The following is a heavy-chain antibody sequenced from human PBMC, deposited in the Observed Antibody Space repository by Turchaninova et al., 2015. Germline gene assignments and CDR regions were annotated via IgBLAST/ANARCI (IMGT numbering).Heavy chain of an antibody. CDR2: INHSGSI. CDR3: ARGPYYGSGSFFY. CDR1: VDSFSGYS. D-gene: IGHD3-10*01. J-gene: IGHJ4*02. Sequence: QQQLVQWGPGLLTPLETLSLTCAVYVDSFSGYSWTWIRQPPGKGLEWIGEINHSGSINYHPSLKSRVARSVDTSKNQFSLKLTPVTAADTAVYYCARGPYYGSGSFFYWGRGTPVTVS. V-gene: IGHV4-34*01.